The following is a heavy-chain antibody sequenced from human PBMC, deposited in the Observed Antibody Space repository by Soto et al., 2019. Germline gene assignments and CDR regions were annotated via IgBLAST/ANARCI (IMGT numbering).Heavy chain of an antibody. D-gene: IGHD6-19*01. Sequence: EVQLVESGGGLVQPGRSLRLSCAASGFTFDDYAMHWVRQAPGKGLEWVSGISWNSGSIGYADSVKGRFTISRDNAKNSLYLQMNSLRAEDTALYYCAKQGPFSDYSSGWHGGDAFDIWGQGTMVTVSS. CDR3: AKQGPFSDYSSGWHGGDAFDI. J-gene: IGHJ3*02. CDR2: ISWNSGSI. CDR1: GFTFDDYA. V-gene: IGHV3-9*01.